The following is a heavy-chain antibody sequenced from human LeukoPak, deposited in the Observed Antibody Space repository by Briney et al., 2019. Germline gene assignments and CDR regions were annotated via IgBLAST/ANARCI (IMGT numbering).Heavy chain of an antibody. J-gene: IGHJ4*02. CDR2: ISSSSSYI. V-gene: IGHV3-21*01. Sequence: GGSLRLSCAASGFTFSSYGMNWVRQAPGKGLEWVSSISSSSSYIYYADSVKGRFTISRDNAKNSLYLQMNSLRAEDKAVYYCARDPGYYYDSSGYLNPDYWGEGTLVTVS. D-gene: IGHD3-22*01. CDR1: GFTFSSYG. CDR3: ARDPGYYYDSSGYLNPDY.